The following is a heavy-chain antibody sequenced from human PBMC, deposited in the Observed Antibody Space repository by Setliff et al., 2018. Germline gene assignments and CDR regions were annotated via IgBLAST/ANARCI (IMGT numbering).Heavy chain of an antibody. D-gene: IGHD3-10*01. J-gene: IGHJ6*03. Sequence: SETLSLTCTVSGGSIRDYYWNWIRQSPGKGLEWIGYIYYRGSTNYNSSLKSRVTISIDMSKNQFSLKLSSATAADTAIYYCARAYYYASGNSHNYYMDVWGKGTAVTVSS. CDR2: IYYRGST. V-gene: IGHV4-59*01. CDR1: GGSIRDYY. CDR3: ARAYYYASGNSHNYYMDV.